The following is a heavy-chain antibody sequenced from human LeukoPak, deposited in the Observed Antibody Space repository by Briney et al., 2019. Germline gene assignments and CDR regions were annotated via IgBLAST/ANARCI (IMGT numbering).Heavy chain of an antibody. CDR1: GGSFSGYY. CDR2: INHSGST. V-gene: IGHV4-34*01. D-gene: IGHD3-3*01. J-gene: IGHJ4*02. CDR3: ARGEGITTQKNNFDY. Sequence: PSETLSLTCAVYGGSFSGYYWSWIRQPPGKGLEWIWEINHSGSTNYNPSLKSRVTISVDTSKNQFSLKLSSVTAADTAVYYCARGEGITTQKNNFDYWGQGTLVTVSS.